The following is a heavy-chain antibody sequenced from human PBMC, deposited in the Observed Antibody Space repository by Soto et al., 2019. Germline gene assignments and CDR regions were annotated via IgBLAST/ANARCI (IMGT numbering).Heavy chain of an antibody. J-gene: IGHJ4*02. CDR2: IFPNVGTA. Sequence: QVHLEQSGAEVKKPGTSVKVSCKASGGSFSTNEIDWVRQAPGQGLEWMGRIFPNVGTADYAEKFQGRLTIIADESTATVFMELSRLSSADTAVYFCARAPILVSVTLHENYFDSWGQGTLVTVSS. V-gene: IGHV1-69*01. CDR1: GGSFSTNE. D-gene: IGHD2-21*02. CDR3: ARAPILVSVTLHENYFDS.